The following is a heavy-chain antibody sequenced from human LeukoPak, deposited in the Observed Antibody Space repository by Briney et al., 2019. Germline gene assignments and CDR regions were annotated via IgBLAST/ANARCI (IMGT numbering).Heavy chain of an antibody. D-gene: IGHD2-2*02. Sequence: GGSLRLSCAASGFSFSSYAMDWVRQAPGKGLEWVAVISYDGSNKYYADSVKGRLTISRDNSKNTVYLQMNSLRAEDTAVYYCARGPRPYCSSTSCYINWFDPWGQGTLVTVSS. J-gene: IGHJ5*02. CDR3: ARGPRPYCSSTSCYINWFDP. CDR1: GFSFSSYA. CDR2: ISYDGSNK. V-gene: IGHV3-30*04.